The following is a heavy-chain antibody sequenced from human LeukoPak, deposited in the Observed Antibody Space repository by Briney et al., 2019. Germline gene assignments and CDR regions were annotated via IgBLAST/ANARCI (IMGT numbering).Heavy chain of an antibody. V-gene: IGHV3-33*01. CDR3: ARRYCSGGSCYSFRGDWFDP. CDR1: GFTFSSYG. J-gene: IGHJ5*02. CDR2: IWYDGSNK. Sequence: GGSLRLSWAASGFTFSSYGMHWVRQAPGKGLEWVAVIWYDGSNKYYADSVKGRFTISRDNSKNTLYLQMNSLRAEDTAVYYCARRYCSGGSCYSFRGDWFDPWGQGTLVTVSS. D-gene: IGHD2-15*01.